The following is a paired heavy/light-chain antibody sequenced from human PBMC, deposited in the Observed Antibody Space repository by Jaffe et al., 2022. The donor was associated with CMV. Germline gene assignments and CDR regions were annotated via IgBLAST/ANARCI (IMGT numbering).Heavy chain of an antibody. CDR1: GFTFSNHG. CDR3: ATHLTMVTTGIHC. CDR2: ISGSGGTT. D-gene: IGHD4-17*01. Sequence: EVQLLESGGGLVQPGGSLRLSCAASGFTFSNHGMSWVRQAPGKGLEWVSGISGSGGTTYYADSVKGRFTISRDNSKNTLYVQMKSLRAEDTAVYYCATHLTMVTTGIHCWGQGTLVTVSS. V-gene: IGHV3-23*01. J-gene: IGHJ4*02.
Light chain of an antibody. CDR1: SSNIGTRYD. CDR2: DNT. CDR3: QSYDSSLSGVV. J-gene: IGLJ2*01. Sequence: QSVLTQPPSVSGAPGQRVTISCAGSSSNIGTRYDVHWYQQLPGTAPKVLIYDNTSRPSGVPDRFSGSKSATSASLAITGLQAEDEADYYCQSYDSSLSGVVFGGGTKLTVL. V-gene: IGLV1-40*01.